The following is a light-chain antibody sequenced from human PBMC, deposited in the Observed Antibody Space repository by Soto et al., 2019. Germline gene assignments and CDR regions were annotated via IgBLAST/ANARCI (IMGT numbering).Light chain of an antibody. CDR3: QQRWT. J-gene: IGKJ1*01. V-gene: IGKV1-5*03. CDR2: KAS. CDR1: QSISSW. Sequence: DIQITHSPSTLAASVGDRVTITCRASQSISSWLAWYQQKPGKAPKLLIYKASSLESGVPSRFSGSGSGTEFTLTISSLQPDDFATYYCQQRWTFGQGTKVDI.